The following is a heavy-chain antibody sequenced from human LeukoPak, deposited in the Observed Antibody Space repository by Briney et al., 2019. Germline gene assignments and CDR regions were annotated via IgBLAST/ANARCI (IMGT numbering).Heavy chain of an antibody. CDR2: INHSGST. CDR1: GGSFRGYY. J-gene: IGHJ5*02. Sequence: SETLSLTCAVYGGSFRGYYWSWIRQPPGKGLEWIGEINHSGSTNYNPSLKSRVTISVDTSKNQFSLKLSSVTAADTAVYYCARSAGIAANWFDPWGLGTLVTVSS. D-gene: IGHD6-13*01. CDR3: ARSAGIAANWFDP. V-gene: IGHV4-34*01.